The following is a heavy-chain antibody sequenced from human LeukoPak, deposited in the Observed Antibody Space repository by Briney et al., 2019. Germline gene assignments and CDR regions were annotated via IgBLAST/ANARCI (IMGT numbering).Heavy chain of an antibody. Sequence: GASVKVSGKASGGTFSSYAISWAGQAPGQGLEWMGGIIPIFGTANYAQKFQGRVTITADKSTSTAYMELSSLRSEDTAVYYCASSGDCSGGSCYEALYYYYGMDVWGKGATVTVSS. CDR1: GGTFSSYA. J-gene: IGHJ6*04. CDR3: ASSGDCSGGSCYEALYYYYGMDV. D-gene: IGHD2-15*01. V-gene: IGHV1-69*06. CDR2: IIPIFGTA.